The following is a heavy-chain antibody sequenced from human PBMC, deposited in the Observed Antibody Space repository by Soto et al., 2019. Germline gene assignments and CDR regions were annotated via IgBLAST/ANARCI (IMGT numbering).Heavy chain of an antibody. D-gene: IGHD4-17*01. CDR1: GFTFSAYV. CDR2: ITTVFGA. Sequence: EVQLLESGGGLVQPGGSLRLSCEASGFTFSAYVLGWVRQAPGRGLEWFSSITTVFGAYYADSVRGRFTISRDNSKDMLYLQMNSLRAEDTALYYCARGTTVTSSQLDFWGQGTLVTVSS. V-gene: IGHV3-23*01. CDR3: ARGTTVTSSQLDF. J-gene: IGHJ4*02.